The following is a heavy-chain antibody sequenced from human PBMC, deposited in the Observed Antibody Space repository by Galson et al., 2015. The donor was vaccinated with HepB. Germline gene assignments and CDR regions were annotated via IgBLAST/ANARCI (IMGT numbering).Heavy chain of an antibody. CDR1: GFTFSSYA. D-gene: IGHD5-12*01. CDR2: ISGSGGST. Sequence: SLRLSCAASGFTFSSYAMSWVRQAPGKGLEWVPAISGSGGSTYYADSVKGRFTISRDNSKNTLYLQMNSLRAEDTAVYYCAKDPTLRPMRSYFDYWGQGTLVTVSS. CDR3: AKDPTLRPMRSYFDY. J-gene: IGHJ4*02. V-gene: IGHV3-23*01.